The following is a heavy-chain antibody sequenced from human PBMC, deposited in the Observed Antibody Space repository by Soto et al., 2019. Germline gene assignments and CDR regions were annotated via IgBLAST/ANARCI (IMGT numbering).Heavy chain of an antibody. Sequence: VGPLRLTCAASGFTFSSYWMSWVRQAPGKGLEWEANIKQDGSEKYYVNSVKGRFTISRDNAKKSLYLQMNSLRAEDTAVYYCARDSWQWLVTDYWGQGTLVTVSS. J-gene: IGHJ4*02. V-gene: IGHV3-7*03. D-gene: IGHD6-19*01. CDR1: GFTFSSYW. CDR3: ARDSWQWLVTDY. CDR2: IKQDGSEK.